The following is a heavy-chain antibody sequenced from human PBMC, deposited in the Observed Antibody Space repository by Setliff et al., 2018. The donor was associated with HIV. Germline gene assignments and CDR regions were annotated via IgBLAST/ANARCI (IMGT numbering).Heavy chain of an antibody. Sequence: SQTLSLTCAVSGGSISSGGYSWNWIRQPPGKGLEWIGYIYHSGSTFYNPPLKSRVTISVDRSKNQFSLKLTSVTAADTALYYCARGGGVYNWFGPWGQGTLVTVSS. CDR3: ARGGGVYNWFGP. V-gene: IGHV4-30-2*01. CDR2: IYHSGST. D-gene: IGHD3-10*01. CDR1: GGSISSGGYS. J-gene: IGHJ5*02.